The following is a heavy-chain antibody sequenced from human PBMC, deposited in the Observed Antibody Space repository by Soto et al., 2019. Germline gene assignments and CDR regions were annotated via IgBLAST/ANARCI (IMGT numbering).Heavy chain of an antibody. CDR3: ADTKNYYDSSGYYSTVNWYFDL. D-gene: IGHD3-22*01. CDR2: IIPIFGTA. CDR1: GGTFSSYA. J-gene: IGHJ2*01. V-gene: IGHV1-69*13. Sequence: SVKVSCKASGGTFSSYAISWVRQAPGQGLEWMGGIIPIFGTANYAQKFQGRVTITADESTSTAYMELSSLRSEDMAVYYCADTKNYYDSSGYYSTVNWYFDLWGRGTLVTVSS.